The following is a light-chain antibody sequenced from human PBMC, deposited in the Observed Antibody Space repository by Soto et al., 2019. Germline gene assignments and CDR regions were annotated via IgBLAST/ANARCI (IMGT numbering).Light chain of an antibody. V-gene: IGKV3-20*01. CDR3: QQYGSLPYT. J-gene: IGKJ2*01. Sequence: EIVLTQSPGTLSLSPGERATLSCRASQSVSSSYLAWYQQKPGQAPRLIIYGASDRATGIPDRFSGSGSGTNFTLNISRLEPEDFAVYYCQQYGSLPYTFGQGTKLEIK. CDR1: QSVSSSY. CDR2: GAS.